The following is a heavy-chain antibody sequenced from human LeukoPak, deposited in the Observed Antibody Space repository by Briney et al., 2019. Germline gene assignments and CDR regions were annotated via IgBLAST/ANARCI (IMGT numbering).Heavy chain of an antibody. CDR2: ISYDGSNK. J-gene: IGHJ4*02. CDR3: ARGGNSSGTPILGY. Sequence: GGSLRLSCAASGFTFSSYGMHWVRQAPGKGLEWVAVISYDGSNKYYADSVKGRFTISRDNSKNTLYLQMNSLRAEDTAVYYCARGGNSSGTPILGYWGQGTLVTVSS. D-gene: IGHD3-22*01. V-gene: IGHV3-30*03. CDR1: GFTFSSYG.